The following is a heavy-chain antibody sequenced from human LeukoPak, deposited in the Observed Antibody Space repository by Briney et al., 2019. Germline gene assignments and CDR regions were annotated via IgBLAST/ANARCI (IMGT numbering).Heavy chain of an antibody. CDR1: GGSISSYY. J-gene: IGHJ4*02. D-gene: IGHD6-6*01. CDR2: LYYSGST. Sequence: SETLSLTCTVSGGSISSYYWTWIRQPPGKGLEWIGSLYYSGSTNYNPSLKSRVTVSVDTSKNQFSLKLSSVTAADTAVYYCARRHVEYSSSSDPYYFDYWGQGTLVTVSS. V-gene: IGHV4-59*01. CDR3: ARRHVEYSSSSDPYYFDY.